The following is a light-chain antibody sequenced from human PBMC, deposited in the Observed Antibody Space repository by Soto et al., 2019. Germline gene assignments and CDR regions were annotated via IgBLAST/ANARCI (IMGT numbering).Light chain of an antibody. Sequence: IALAQSAGTVSLSPGKRASLSCRASQSISSSYLAWYQQRPGQAPRLLSYGASSRATGIPDRFSGSGSGTEFTLTISRLEPEDFAVYYCQQYGSSSWTFGQGTKVDI. CDR3: QQYGSSSWT. V-gene: IGKV3-20*01. J-gene: IGKJ1*01. CDR2: GAS. CDR1: QSISSSY.